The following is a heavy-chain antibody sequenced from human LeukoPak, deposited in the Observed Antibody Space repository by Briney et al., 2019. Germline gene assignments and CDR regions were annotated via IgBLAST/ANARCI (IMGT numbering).Heavy chain of an antibody. CDR2: INPNSGDT. CDR3: ARGVPPSYSSAWYVNY. J-gene: IGHJ4*02. V-gene: IGHV1-2*02. CDR1: GYTFTGYY. D-gene: IGHD6-19*01. Sequence: VASVKASCKASGYTFTGYYMHWVRQAPGQGLEWMGWINPNSGDTNYAQKFQGRVTMTRDTSISTAYMELSRLGSDDPAVYYCARGVPPSYSSAWYVNYWGQGALVTVSS.